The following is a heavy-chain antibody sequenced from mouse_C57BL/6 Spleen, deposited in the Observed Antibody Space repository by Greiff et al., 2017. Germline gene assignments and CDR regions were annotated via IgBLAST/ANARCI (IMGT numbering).Heavy chain of an antibody. Sequence: EVQLQQSGPELVKPGASVKISCKASGYSFTGYYMNWVKQSPEKSLEWIGEINPSTGGTTYNQKFKAKATLTVDKSSSTAYMQLKSLTSEDSAVYYCARKRVIYDGSHFDYWGQGTTLTVSS. J-gene: IGHJ2*01. V-gene: IGHV1-42*01. D-gene: IGHD2-3*01. CDR2: INPSTGGT. CDR1: GYSFTGYY. CDR3: ARKRVIYDGSHFDY.